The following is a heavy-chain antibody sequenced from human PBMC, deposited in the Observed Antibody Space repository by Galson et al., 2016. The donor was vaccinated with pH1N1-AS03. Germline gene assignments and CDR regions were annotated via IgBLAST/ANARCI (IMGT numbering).Heavy chain of an antibody. Sequence: SLRLSCAASGFTFKNYAMSWVRQAPGKGLEWVSVISGIGTSTYYAASVKGRFSISRDNARNTLALQMDGLRAEDTALYYCAKGGDEGAFDCWGQGTLVTVSP. V-gene: IGHV3-23*01. CDR1: GFTFKNYA. CDR3: AKGGDEGAFDC. J-gene: IGHJ4*02. CDR2: ISGIGTST.